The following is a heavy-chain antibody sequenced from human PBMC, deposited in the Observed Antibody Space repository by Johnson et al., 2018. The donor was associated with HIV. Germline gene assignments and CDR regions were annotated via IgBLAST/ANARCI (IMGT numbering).Heavy chain of an antibody. CDR1: GFIFSTYW. Sequence: QEQLVESGGGLVQRGGSLRLPCATSGFIFSTYWTSWFRQAPGKGLEWVAVISYDGSNKYYADYVKGRFTVSRDNAKNSLYLQMNSLRAEDTAGYYCARGWRGITMIDSFAIWGLGTMVTVSS. CDR2: ISYDGSNK. CDR3: ARGWRGITMIDSFAI. V-gene: IGHV3-30-3*01. D-gene: IGHD3-22*01. J-gene: IGHJ3*02.